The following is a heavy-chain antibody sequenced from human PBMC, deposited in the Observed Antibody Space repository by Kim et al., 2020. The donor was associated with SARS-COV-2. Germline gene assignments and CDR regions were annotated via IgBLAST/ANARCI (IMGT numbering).Heavy chain of an antibody. CDR2: IGGSGTTR. J-gene: IGHJ4*02. D-gene: IGHD4-17*01. CDR1: GFNFQNFA. CDR3: TKDRSSVTLFGH. V-gene: IGHV3-23*01. Sequence: GGSLRLSCAASGFNFQNFAMGWVRRAPGKGLEWVSAIGGSGTTRYYAESVRGRFTISRDNSKNMVFLQMNSLRDEDAAVYYCTKDRSSVTLFGHWGQGTL.